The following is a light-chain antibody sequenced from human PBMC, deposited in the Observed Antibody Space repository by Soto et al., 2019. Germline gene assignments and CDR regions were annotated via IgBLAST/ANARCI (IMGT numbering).Light chain of an antibody. CDR3: QHYNSYPIT. J-gene: IGKJ5*01. V-gene: IGKV1-5*01. CDR1: QSIATY. CDR2: DAS. Sequence: IHMTHSPATLSASVLYRVTITFLASQSIATYLTWYQQKPGKAPKLLIYDASSLKSGVPSRFSGSGSGTEFTLTISSLQPDDFATYYCQHYNSYPITFGQGTRLEIK.